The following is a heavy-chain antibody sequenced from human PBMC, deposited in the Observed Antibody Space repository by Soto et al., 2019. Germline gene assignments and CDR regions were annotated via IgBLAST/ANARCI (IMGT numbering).Heavy chain of an antibody. Sequence: SVKVSCKTSGGTFSSYTISCVRQAPGQGLEWMVRIIPILGIANYAQKFQGRVTITADKSTSTAYMELSSLRSEDTAVYYCAREPAEGVATIHDYWGQGTLVTVSS. D-gene: IGHD5-12*01. CDR3: AREPAEGVATIHDY. CDR2: IIPILGIA. CDR1: GGTFSSYT. J-gene: IGHJ4*02. V-gene: IGHV1-69*04.